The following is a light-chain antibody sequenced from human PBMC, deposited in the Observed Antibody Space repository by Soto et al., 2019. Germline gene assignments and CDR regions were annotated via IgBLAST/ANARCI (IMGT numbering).Light chain of an antibody. V-gene: IGKV3-11*01. CDR1: QSVSSY. Sequence: EIVLTQSPATLSLSPGERATLSCRASQSVSSYLAWYQQKPGQAPRLLIYDASNSATGIPARFSGSGSGTDFHLTISSLEPEDFAVYYCQQRSNWPPYTFGQGTKLEIK. CDR2: DAS. J-gene: IGKJ2*01. CDR3: QQRSNWPPYT.